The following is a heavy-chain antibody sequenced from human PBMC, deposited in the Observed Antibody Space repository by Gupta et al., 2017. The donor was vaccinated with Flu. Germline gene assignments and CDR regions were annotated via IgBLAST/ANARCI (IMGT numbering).Heavy chain of an antibody. D-gene: IGHD2/OR15-2a*01. CDR2: VGYSGNT. CDR1: GGSISDTSYY. CDR3: ARLITYGKTFDY. V-gene: IGHV4-39*01. Sequence: QLQLQESGPGLVKPSETLSLICTVSGGSISDTSYYWGWIRQPPGKGLEWIGNVGYSGNTFYNPSLKSRVTISVDTSKNQFSLKLSSVTAADTAVYYCARLITYGKTFDYWGQGSLVTVSS. J-gene: IGHJ4*02.